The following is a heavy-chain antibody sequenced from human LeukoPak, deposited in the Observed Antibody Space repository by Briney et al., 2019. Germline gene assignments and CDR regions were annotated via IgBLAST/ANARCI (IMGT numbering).Heavy chain of an antibody. CDR1: GGSISSGGYY. CDR2: IYYSGST. V-gene: IGHV4-61*08. D-gene: IGHD5-12*01. CDR3: ARDRQDIDWYFDL. J-gene: IGHJ2*01. Sequence: SETLSLTCTVSGGSISSGGYYWSWIRQHPGKGLEWIGYIYYSGSTNYNPSLKSRVTISVDTSKNQFSLKLSSVTAADTAVYYCARDRQDIDWYFDLWGRGTLVTVSS.